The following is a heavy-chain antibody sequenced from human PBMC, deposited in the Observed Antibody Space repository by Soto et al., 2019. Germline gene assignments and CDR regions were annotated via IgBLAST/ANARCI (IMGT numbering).Heavy chain of an antibody. CDR1: GYTFTSYG. D-gene: IGHD2-2*01. Sequence: GASVKVSCKASGYTFTSYGISWVRQAPGQGLEWMGWISAYNGNTNYAQKLQGRVTMTTDTSTSTAYMELRSLRSDDTAVYYCARDIVLVPAAMRGGSYYYYYVMDVWGQGTTVTVSS. CDR3: ARDIVLVPAAMRGGSYYYYYVMDV. V-gene: IGHV1-18*01. CDR2: ISAYNGNT. J-gene: IGHJ6*02.